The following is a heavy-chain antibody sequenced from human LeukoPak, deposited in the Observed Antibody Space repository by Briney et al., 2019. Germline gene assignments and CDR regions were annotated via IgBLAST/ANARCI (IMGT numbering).Heavy chain of an antibody. CDR1: GFTFSSYS. Sequence: PGGSLRLACAASGFTFSSYSMNWVRQAPGKGLKWVSYISSGGSTIYYADSVRGRFTISRDTAKNSLYLEMNSLRDEDTAMYYCVRGDQEASEPAFDYWGQGTLVTVSS. D-gene: IGHD1-14*01. J-gene: IGHJ4*02. CDR3: VRGDQEASEPAFDY. V-gene: IGHV3-48*02. CDR2: ISSGGSTI.